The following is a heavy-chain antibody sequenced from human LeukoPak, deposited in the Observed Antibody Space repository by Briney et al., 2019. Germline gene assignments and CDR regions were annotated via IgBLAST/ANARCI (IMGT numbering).Heavy chain of an antibody. J-gene: IGHJ1*01. Sequence: SETPSLTCTVSGGSISSGGYYWSWIRQHPGKGLEWIGYIYYTGSTYYNPSLKGRVTISVDTSKNQFSLKLSSVTAADTAVYYCARYYDPPEYFRHWGQGTLVTVSS. V-gene: IGHV4-31*03. D-gene: IGHD3-16*01. CDR2: IYYTGST. CDR1: GGSISSGGYY. CDR3: ARYYDPPEYFRH.